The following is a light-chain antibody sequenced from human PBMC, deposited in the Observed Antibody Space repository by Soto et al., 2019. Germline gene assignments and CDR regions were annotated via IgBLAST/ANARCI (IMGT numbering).Light chain of an antibody. Sequence: QSALTQPPSASGSPGQSVTISCTGTSSDVGGYKYVSWYQQHPGKPPKLMIFEVSKRPSGVPDRFSGSKSVNTASLTVSGLQAEDEADYYCSSYSGSNNFVLFGGGTKVTVL. V-gene: IGLV2-8*01. CDR2: EVS. CDR1: SSDVGGYKY. J-gene: IGLJ2*01. CDR3: SSYSGSNNFVL.